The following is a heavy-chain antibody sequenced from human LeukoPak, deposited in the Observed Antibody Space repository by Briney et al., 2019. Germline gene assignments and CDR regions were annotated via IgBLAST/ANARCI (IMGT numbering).Heavy chain of an antibody. V-gene: IGHV1-46*01. CDR1: GYTFTNYY. J-gene: IGHJ4*02. CDR2: INPAGTDT. Sequence: ASVKVSCKASGYTFTNYYIHRVRQAPGQGLEWMGIINPAGTDTSYAQNFQGRVTMTRETSTSTVYMELSSLRPEDTAVYYCARGLGSGNYYAYWGQGTLVTVSS. CDR3: ARGLGSGNYYAY. D-gene: IGHD3-3*01.